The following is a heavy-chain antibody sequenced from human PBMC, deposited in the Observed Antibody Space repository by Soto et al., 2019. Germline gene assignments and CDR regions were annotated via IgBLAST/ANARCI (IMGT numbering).Heavy chain of an antibody. CDR3: ARGLPGIAVAGHNWFDP. D-gene: IGHD6-19*01. J-gene: IGHJ5*02. V-gene: IGHV1-2*04. CDR2: INPNSGGT. Sequence: ASVKVSCKASGYTFTGYYMHWVRQAPGQGLEWMGWINPNSGGTNYAQKFQGWVTMTRDTSISTAYMELSRLRSDDTAVYYCARGLPGIAVAGHNWFDPWGQGTLVTVS. CDR1: GYTFTGYY.